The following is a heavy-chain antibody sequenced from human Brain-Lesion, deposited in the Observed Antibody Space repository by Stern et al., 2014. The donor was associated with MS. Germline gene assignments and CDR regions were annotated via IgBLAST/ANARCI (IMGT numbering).Heavy chain of an antibody. CDR3: ARRGDSSSSGFDY. CDR1: GYRFTSNW. V-gene: IGHV5-51*01. Sequence: EVQLLESWAEVKKPGESLKISCKGSGYRFTSNWIGWVRQMPGKGLEWMGIIWPGDSDTRYSPSFQGQVTISADKSISTAYLQWSSLQASDTAMYYCARRGDSSSSGFDYWGQGTLVIVSS. J-gene: IGHJ4*02. CDR2: IWPGDSDT. D-gene: IGHD6-6*01.